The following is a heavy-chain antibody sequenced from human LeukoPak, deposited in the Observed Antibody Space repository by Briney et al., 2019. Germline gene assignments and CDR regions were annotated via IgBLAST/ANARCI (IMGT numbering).Heavy chain of an antibody. V-gene: IGHV3-72*01. J-gene: IGHJ6*02. CDR2: TRNKAKSHTT. D-gene: IGHD3-10*01. Sequence: PGGSLRLSCAASGFSFSDHYMDWVRQAPGKGLEWVGRTRNKAKSHTTEYAASVKGRFTISRDDPKNLLYLQMSSLKTEDTAVYYCARVVTTVGDYGFDVWGQGTSVTVSS. CDR1: GFSFSDHY. CDR3: ARVVTTVGDYGFDV.